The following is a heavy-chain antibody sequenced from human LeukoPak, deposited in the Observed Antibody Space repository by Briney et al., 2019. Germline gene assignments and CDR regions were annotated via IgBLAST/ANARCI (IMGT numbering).Heavy chain of an antibody. V-gene: IGHV1-2*02. J-gene: IGHJ3*02. CDR2: INPNSGGT. CDR3: ASPPPMATIGWAAFDI. Sequence: ASVKVSCKASGYTFTGYYMHWVRQAPGQGLEWMGWINPNSGGTNYAQKFQGRVTITADESTSTAYMELSSLRSEDTAVYYCASPPPMATIGWAAFDIWGQGTMVTVSS. CDR1: GYTFTGYY. D-gene: IGHD5-24*01.